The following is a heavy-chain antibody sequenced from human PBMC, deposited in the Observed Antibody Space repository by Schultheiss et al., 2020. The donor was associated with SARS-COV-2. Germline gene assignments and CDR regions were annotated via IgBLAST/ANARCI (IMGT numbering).Heavy chain of an antibody. J-gene: IGHJ5*02. V-gene: IGHV4-34*01. D-gene: IGHD1-7*01. Sequence: SETLSLTCAVYGGSFSGYYWSWIRQPPGKGLEWIGEINHSGSTNYNPSLKSRVTISVDTSKNQFSLQLNSVTPEDTAVYYCARDRGANWNYGVDPWGQGTLVTVSS. CDR2: INHSGST. CDR3: ARDRGANWNYGVDP. CDR1: GGSFSGYY.